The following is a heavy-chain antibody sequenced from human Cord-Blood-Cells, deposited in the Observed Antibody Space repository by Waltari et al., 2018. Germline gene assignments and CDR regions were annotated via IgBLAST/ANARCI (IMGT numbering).Heavy chain of an antibody. CDR3: ARMGVPATANYYYGMDV. J-gene: IGHJ6*02. Sequence: TSGMCVSWIRQPPGKALEWLALIDWDDDKYYSTSLKTMLTISKDTSKNQVVLTMTNMDPVDTATYYCARMGVPATANYYYGMDVWGQGTTVTVSS. CDR1: TSGMC. V-gene: IGHV2-70*01. CDR2: IDWDDDK. D-gene: IGHD2-2*01.